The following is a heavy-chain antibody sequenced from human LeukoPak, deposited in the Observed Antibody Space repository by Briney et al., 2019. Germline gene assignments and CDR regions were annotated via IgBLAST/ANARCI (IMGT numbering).Heavy chain of an antibody. V-gene: IGHV3-48*02. Sequence: GGSLRLSCAASGFAFSSYEMNWVRQAPGKGLEWVSYISSSSSTIYYADSVKGRFTISRDNAKNSLYLQMNSLRDEDTAVYYCARDEYYYDSSGSKARLESFDYWGQGTLVTVSS. CDR1: GFAFSSYE. D-gene: IGHD3-22*01. J-gene: IGHJ4*02. CDR3: ARDEYYYDSSGSKARLESFDY. CDR2: ISSSSSTI.